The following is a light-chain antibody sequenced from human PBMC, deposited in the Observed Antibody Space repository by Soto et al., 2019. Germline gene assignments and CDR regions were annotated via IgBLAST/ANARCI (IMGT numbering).Light chain of an antibody. CDR3: QVWDTSRDHWV. J-gene: IGLJ3*02. CDR1: NIRNKN. V-gene: IGLV3-21*02. Sequence: SYELTQPPSVSVAPRQTARVTCGGNNIRNKNVHWYQQRPGQAPVLVVYDDSHRPSGIPARISGSNSGNTATLTISSVGAGDGADYYCQVWDTSRDHWVFGGGTKRTVL. CDR2: DDS.